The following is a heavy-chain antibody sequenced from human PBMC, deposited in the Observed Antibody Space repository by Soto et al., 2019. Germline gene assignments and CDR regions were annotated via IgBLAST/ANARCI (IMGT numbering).Heavy chain of an antibody. D-gene: IGHD2-15*01. CDR3: ARVVLYCSGGSCYYWFDP. V-gene: IGHV4-61*01. CDR1: GGSVSSGRYY. CDR2: IYYSGST. Sequence: SETLSLTCTVSGGSVSSGRYYWSWIRQPPGKGLEWIGYIYYSGSTNYNPSLKSRVTISVDTSKNQFSLKLSSVTAADTAVYYCARVVLYCSGGSCYYWFDPRGQGTLFTVS. J-gene: IGHJ5*02.